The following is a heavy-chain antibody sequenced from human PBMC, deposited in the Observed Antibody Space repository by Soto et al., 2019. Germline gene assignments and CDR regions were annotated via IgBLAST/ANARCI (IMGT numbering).Heavy chain of an antibody. CDR1: GGSFSGYY. J-gene: IGHJ6*03. D-gene: IGHD6-19*01. CDR2: INHSGST. Sequence: PSETLSLTCAVYGGSFSGYYWSWIRQPPGKGLEWIGEINHSGSTNYNPSLKSRVTISVDTSKNQFSLKLSSVTAADTAVYYCARGRSRRYSSGWYSAGLGDHYYYYYMDVWGKGTTVTVSS. V-gene: IGHV4-34*01. CDR3: ARGRSRRYSSGWYSAGLGDHYYYYYMDV.